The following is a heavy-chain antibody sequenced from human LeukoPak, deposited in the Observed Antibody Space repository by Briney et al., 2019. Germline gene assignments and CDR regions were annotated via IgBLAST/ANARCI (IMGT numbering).Heavy chain of an antibody. D-gene: IGHD2/OR15-2a*01. CDR1: GVIISSYA. V-gene: IGHV3-23*01. Sequence: GGSLRLSCAASGVIISSYAMSWVRQAPGKGLEWVSAINGRGDNTYYADFVKGRFTISRDNSKSTVYLQMNSLRTEDTDVYYCAKDRVSPGFNWFDPWGQGTLVTVSS. CDR3: AKDRVSPGFNWFDP. CDR2: INGRGDNT. J-gene: IGHJ5*02.